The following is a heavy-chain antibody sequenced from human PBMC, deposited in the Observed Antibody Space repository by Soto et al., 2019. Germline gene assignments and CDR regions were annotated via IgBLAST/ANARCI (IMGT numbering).Heavy chain of an antibody. CDR3: ARVYGSGSPDVYNWSAP. CDR1: GYTFTSYG. D-gene: IGHD3-10*01. J-gene: IGHJ5*02. CDR2: ISAYNGNT. V-gene: IGHV1-18*01. Sequence: QVQLVQSGAEVKKPGASVKVSCKASGYTFTSYGISWVRQAPGQGLEWMGWISAYNGNTNYAQKLQGRVTMTTDTSTSTAYRERGSRRSDDTAVYYWARVYGSGSPDVYNWSAPGGQGPLFTVSP.